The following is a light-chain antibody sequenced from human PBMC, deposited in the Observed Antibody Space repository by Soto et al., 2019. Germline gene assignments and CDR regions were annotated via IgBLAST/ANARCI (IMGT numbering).Light chain of an antibody. CDR3: QHLNSYPLT. CDR2: AAS. V-gene: IGKV1-9*01. CDR1: QGISSY. Sequence: IQLTQSPSSLSASVGDRVTITCRASQGISSYLAWYQQKPGKAPKLLIYAASTLQSGVPSRFSGSGSGTGFTLNISCLQPEDFANYYCQHLNSYPLTCGGGTKVEIK. J-gene: IGKJ4*01.